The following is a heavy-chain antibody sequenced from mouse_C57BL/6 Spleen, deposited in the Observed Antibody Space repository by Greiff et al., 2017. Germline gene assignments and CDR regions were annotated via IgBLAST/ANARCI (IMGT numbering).Heavy chain of an antibody. CDR3: AREGAYYSNRGAFDY. CDR2: ISDGGSYT. Sequence: EVQRVESGGGLVKPGGSLKLSCAASGFTFSSYAMSWVRQTPEKRLEWVATISDGGSYTYYPDNVKGRFTISRDNAKNNLYLQMSHLKSEDTAMYYCAREGAYYSNRGAFDYWGQGTTLTVSS. J-gene: IGHJ2*01. D-gene: IGHD2-5*01. V-gene: IGHV5-4*01. CDR1: GFTFSSYA.